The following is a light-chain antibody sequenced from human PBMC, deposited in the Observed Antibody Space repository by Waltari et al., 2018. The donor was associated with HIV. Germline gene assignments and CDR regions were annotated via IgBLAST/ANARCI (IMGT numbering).Light chain of an antibody. V-gene: IGLV2-11*01. Sequence: QSALTQPRSVSGSPGQSVTISCTGTSSDVGGYSFVSWYQQHPNKAPKPMIYDVTKRPAGVPDRVSGSKSGNTASLTISGLQAEDEADYYCCSYAGDPWVFGGGTKLTVL. CDR1: SSDVGGYSF. J-gene: IGLJ3*02. CDR2: DVT. CDR3: CSYAGDPWV.